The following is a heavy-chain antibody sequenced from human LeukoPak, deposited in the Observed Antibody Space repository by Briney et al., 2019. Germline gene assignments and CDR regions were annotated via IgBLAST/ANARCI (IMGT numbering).Heavy chain of an antibody. CDR3: ARNSSDY. CDR2: INHGGST. Sequence: SETLSLTCTVSGGSISGYSWSWIRQPPGKGLEWIGEINHGGSTKYNPSLKSRVTISVDTSKNQFSLKLSSVTAADTAVYYCARNSSDYWGQGTLVTVSS. V-gene: IGHV4-34*01. D-gene: IGHD5-18*01. J-gene: IGHJ4*02. CDR1: GGSISGYS.